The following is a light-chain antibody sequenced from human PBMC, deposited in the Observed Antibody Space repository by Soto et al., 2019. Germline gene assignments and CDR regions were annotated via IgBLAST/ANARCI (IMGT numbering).Light chain of an antibody. Sequence: EVVLTQSPGTLSLSRGERASLSCRASQSVSNSFLAWYQQKAGQSPRLLIYAASARAIGIPDRFSGSGSGTDFTLTISRLEPEDFAVYYCQQYGHSPRTFGQGTKVDI. CDR3: QQYGHSPRT. CDR2: AAS. CDR1: QSVSNSF. J-gene: IGKJ1*01. V-gene: IGKV3-20*01.